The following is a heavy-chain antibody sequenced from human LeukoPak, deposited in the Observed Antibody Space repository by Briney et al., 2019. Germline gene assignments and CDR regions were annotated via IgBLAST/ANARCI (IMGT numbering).Heavy chain of an antibody. CDR3: ATQLDYYDTSIFYSS. Sequence: ASVKVSCKISGYTLTELSIHWVRQAPGNGLEWWGRFDRDDGATICAQKFQDRVTMTEDTPTDTSYMLLSSLDSEDTAVYYCATQLDYYDTSIFYSSWGQGTLVTVSS. V-gene: IGHV1-24*01. J-gene: IGHJ4*02. CDR2: FDRDDGAT. D-gene: IGHD3-22*01. CDR1: GYTLTELS.